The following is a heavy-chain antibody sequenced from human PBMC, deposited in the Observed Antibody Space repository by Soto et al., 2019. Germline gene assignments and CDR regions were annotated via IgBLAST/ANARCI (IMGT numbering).Heavy chain of an antibody. CDR2: ISSSSSYI. CDR3: ARDMIVVVPAAMDV. Sequence: PGWSLRLSCASSVFTFISYSMNWVRQAPGKGLEWVSSISSSSSYIYYADSVKGRFTISRDNAKNSLYLQMNSLRAEDTAVYYCARDMIVVVPAAMDVWGQGTTVTVSS. D-gene: IGHD2-2*01. CDR1: VFTFISYS. V-gene: IGHV3-21*01. J-gene: IGHJ6*02.